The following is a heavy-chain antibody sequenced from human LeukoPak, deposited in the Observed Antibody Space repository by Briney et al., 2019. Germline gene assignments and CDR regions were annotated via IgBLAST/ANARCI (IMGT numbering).Heavy chain of an antibody. CDR2: ISAYNGNT. J-gene: IGHJ5*02. D-gene: IGHD3-22*01. CDR1: GGTFSSYG. CDR3: ARDYYDSSGYYCHTVAP. V-gene: IGHV1-18*01. Sequence: ASVKVSCKASGGTFSSYGISWVRQAPGQGLEWMGWISAYNGNTNYAQKLQGRVTMTTDTSTSTAYMELRSLRSDDTAVYYCARDYYDSSGYYCHTVAPWGQGTLVTVSS.